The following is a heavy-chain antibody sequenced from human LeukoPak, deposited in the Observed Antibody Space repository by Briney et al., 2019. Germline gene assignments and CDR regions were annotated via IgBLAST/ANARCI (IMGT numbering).Heavy chain of an antibody. D-gene: IGHD3-10*01. J-gene: IGHJ3*02. Sequence: SETLSLTCTVSGGSISSYYWSWIRQPPGKGLEWIGYIYYSGSTNYNPSLKSRVTISVDTSKNQFSLKLSSVTAADTAVYYCARHRRLVRGVISAFDIWGQGTMVTVSS. CDR1: GGSISSYY. CDR3: ARHRRLVRGVISAFDI. V-gene: IGHV4-59*08. CDR2: IYYSGST.